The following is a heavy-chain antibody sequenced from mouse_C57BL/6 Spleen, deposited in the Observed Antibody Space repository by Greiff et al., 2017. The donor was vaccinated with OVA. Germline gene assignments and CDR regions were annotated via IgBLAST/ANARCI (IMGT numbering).Heavy chain of an antibody. Sequence: VQLKESGPGLVKPSQSLSLTCSVTGYSITSGYYWNWIRQFPGNKLEWMGYISYDGSNNYNPSLKNRISITRDTSKNQFFLKLNSVTTEDTATYYCARGYPDVWGTGTTVTVSS. J-gene: IGHJ1*03. V-gene: IGHV3-6*01. CDR2: ISYDGSN. CDR1: GYSITSGYY. CDR3: ARGYPDV. D-gene: IGHD5-1-1*01.